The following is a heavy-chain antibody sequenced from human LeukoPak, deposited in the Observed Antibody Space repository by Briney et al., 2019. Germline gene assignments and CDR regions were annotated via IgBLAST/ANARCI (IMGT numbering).Heavy chain of an antibody. D-gene: IGHD2-2*01. V-gene: IGHV4-34*01. Sequence: PSETLSLTCAVYGGSFSGYYWSWIRQPPGKGLEWIGEINHSGSTNYIPSLKSRVTISVDTSKNQFSLKLSSVTAADTAVYYCARVRLGKDIVVVPAARPRAFDIWGQGTMVTVSS. CDR1: GGSFSGYY. CDR2: INHSGST. CDR3: ARVRLGKDIVVVPAARPRAFDI. J-gene: IGHJ3*02.